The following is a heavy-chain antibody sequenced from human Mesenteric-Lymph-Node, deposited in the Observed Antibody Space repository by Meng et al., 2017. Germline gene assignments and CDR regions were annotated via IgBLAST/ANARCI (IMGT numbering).Heavy chain of an antibody. J-gene: IGHJ3*02. CDR2: ISSSGSTI. V-gene: IGHV3-48*03. CDR1: GFTFSSYE. Sequence: GGSLRLSCAASGFTFSSYEMNWVRQAPGKGLEWVSYISSSGSTIYYADSVKGRFTISRDNAKNSLYLQMNSLRAEDTAVYYCASARVLKVNAAFDIWGQGTMVTVSS. D-gene: IGHD6-6*01. CDR3: ASARVLKVNAAFDI.